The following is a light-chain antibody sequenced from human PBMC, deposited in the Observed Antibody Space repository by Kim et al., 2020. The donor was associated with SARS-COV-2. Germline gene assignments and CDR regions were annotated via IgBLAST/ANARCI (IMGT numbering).Light chain of an antibody. V-gene: IGLV3-1*01. CDR3: QAWDSSTYWV. CDR1: KLGDKY. Sequence: SYELTQPPSVSVSPGQTASITCSGDKLGDKYACWYQQKPGRSPVLVIYQDSKRPSGIPERFSGSNSGNTATLTISGTQAMDEADYYCQAWDSSTYWVFGGGTQPTVL. J-gene: IGLJ3*02. CDR2: QDS.